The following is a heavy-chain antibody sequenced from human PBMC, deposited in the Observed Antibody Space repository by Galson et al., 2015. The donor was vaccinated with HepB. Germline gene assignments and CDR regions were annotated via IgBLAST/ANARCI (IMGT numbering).Heavy chain of an antibody. CDR1: GYTFTSYG. D-gene: IGHD4-23*01. V-gene: IGHV1-18*01. CDR3: ARDGDATPVGY. Sequence: SVKVSCKASGYTFTSYGISWVRQAPGQGLEWMGWISAYNGNTNYAQKLQGRVTMTTDTSTSTAYMEMSSLRSEDTAVYYCARDGDATPVGYWGQGTLVTVSS. J-gene: IGHJ4*02. CDR2: ISAYNGNT.